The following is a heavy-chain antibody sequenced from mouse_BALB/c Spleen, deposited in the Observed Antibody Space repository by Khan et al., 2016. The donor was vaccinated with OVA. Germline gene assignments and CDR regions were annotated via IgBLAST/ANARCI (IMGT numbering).Heavy chain of an antibody. CDR3: ARTYYSYDRYFDV. V-gene: IGHV9-1*02. J-gene: IGHJ1*01. Sequence: QIQLVQSGPELKKPGETVKISCKASGYTFTNYGMNWVKQAPGKGLKWMGWINTYTGEPTYADDFKGRFALSLETSASTAYLQISNLKNEDMATCFCARTYYSYDRYFDVWGAGTTVTVSS. CDR1: GYTFTNYG. CDR2: INTYTGEP. D-gene: IGHD2-14*01.